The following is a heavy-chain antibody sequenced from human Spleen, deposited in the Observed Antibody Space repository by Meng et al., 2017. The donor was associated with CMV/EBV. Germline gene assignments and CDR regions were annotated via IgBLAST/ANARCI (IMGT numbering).Heavy chain of an antibody. V-gene: IGHV4-39*07. D-gene: IGHD5-18*01. CDR2: IYYSGST. Sequence: QLQLQESGPGLVKPSETLSLTCTVSGGSIRSSSYYWGWIRQPPGKGLEWIGSIYYSGSTYYNPSLKSRVTISVDTSKNQFSLKLSSVTAADTAVYYCAREAPRGYSYGYIAEDYWGQGTLVTVAS. CDR1: GGSIRSSSYY. J-gene: IGHJ4*02. CDR3: AREAPRGYSYGYIAEDY.